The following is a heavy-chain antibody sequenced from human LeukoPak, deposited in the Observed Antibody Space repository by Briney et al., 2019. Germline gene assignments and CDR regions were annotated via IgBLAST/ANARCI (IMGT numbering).Heavy chain of an antibody. Sequence: GGSLRLSCAASGFTFSSYGMHWVRQAPGKGLEWVAVIWYDGSNKYYADSVKGRFTISRDNSKNTRYLQMNSLRAEDTAVYYCARGYSSSWFPFDYWGQGTLVTVSS. V-gene: IGHV3-33*01. CDR3: ARGYSSSWFPFDY. CDR2: IWYDGSNK. CDR1: GFTFSSYG. J-gene: IGHJ4*02. D-gene: IGHD6-13*01.